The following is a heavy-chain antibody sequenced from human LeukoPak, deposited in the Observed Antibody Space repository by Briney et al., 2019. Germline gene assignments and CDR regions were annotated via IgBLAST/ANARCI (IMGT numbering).Heavy chain of an antibody. CDR1: GCTFSNYA. CDR3: VNAPYASGSYYFDY. CDR2: SSGSYGGI. D-gene: IGHD3-10*01. Sequence: PGGSLTLTCTASGCTFSNYALNWVRQPPGKGLEWVSSSSGSYGGIYYADSVKDRFITSRDNFENTLYLQMNSLRAEATAVYYCVNAPYASGSYYFDYWGQGTLVTVSS. J-gene: IGHJ4*02. V-gene: IGHV3-23*01.